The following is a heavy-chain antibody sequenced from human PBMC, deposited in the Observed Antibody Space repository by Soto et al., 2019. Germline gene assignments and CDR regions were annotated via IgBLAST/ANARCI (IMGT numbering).Heavy chain of an antibody. CDR1: GFTVSSNY. V-gene: IGHV3-53*02. CDR2: IYSGAST. D-gene: IGHD4-17*01. J-gene: IGHJ2*01. Sequence: EVQLVETGGGLIQPGGSLRLSCAASGFTVSSNYMIWVRQAPGKGLEWVSIIYSGASTNYADSVKGRFTISRDNSKNILYLQMNSLRAEHTAVYYCARPGEYWYFDLWGRGTLVTVSS. CDR3: ARPGEYWYFDL.